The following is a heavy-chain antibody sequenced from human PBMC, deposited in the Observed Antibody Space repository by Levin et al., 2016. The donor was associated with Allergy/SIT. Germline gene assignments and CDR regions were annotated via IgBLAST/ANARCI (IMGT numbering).Heavy chain of an antibody. CDR3: ARRGTTVGAFDI. D-gene: IGHD4-17*01. V-gene: IGHV5-51*01. Sequence: VRQMPGKGLEWMGIIYPGDSDTRYSPSFQGQVTISADKSISTAYLQWSSLKASDTAMYYCARRGTTVGAFDIWGQGTMVTVSS. CDR2: IYPGDSDT. J-gene: IGHJ3*02.